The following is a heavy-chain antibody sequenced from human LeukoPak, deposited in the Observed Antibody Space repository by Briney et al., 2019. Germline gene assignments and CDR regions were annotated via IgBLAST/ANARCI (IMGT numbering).Heavy chain of an antibody. J-gene: IGHJ3*02. CDR2: IFYTGTT. Sequence: PSETLSLTCTVSGGSISNYYWSWIRQPPGKGLEWIGYIFYTGTTNYNFFLKSRLTISVDTSKNQFSLKLSSVTAADTAVYYCARPPTAYSLAFDIWGQGTMVTVSS. D-gene: IGHD2-15*01. CDR1: GGSISNYY. V-gene: IGHV4-59*08. CDR3: ARPPTAYSLAFDI.